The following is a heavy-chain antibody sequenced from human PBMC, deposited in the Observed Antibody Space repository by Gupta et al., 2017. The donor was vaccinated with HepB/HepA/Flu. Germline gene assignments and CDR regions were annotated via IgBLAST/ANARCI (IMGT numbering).Heavy chain of an antibody. V-gene: IGHV3-15*01. CDR1: GFTFTSAW. J-gene: IGHJ4*02. D-gene: IGHD3-3*01. CDR2: VKSKIDGETI. Sequence: EVQLVESGGGLVKSGGSLRLSCAASGFTFTSAWMSWVRQAPGKGLEWVGRVKSKIDGETIDYAAPGKGRFTISRDDSKTTVYLAMNSLKTEDTAVYYCTTLVRFRGGSWFDYWGQVTLVTVSS. CDR3: TTLVRFRGGSWFDY.